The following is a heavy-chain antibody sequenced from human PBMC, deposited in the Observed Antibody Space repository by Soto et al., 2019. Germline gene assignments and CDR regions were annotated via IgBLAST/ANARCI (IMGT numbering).Heavy chain of an antibody. CDR3: ARGEGGSAGYYYGMDV. CDR2: IYYSGST. CDR1: GGSISSYY. V-gene: IGHV4-59*01. Sequence: QVQLQESGPGLVKPSETLSLTCTVSGGSISSYYWSWIRQPPGKGLEWIGYIYYSGSTNYNPSLKSRVTISVDTSKNQFSLKLSSVTAADTAVYYCARGEGGSAGYYYGMDVWGQGTTVTVSS. J-gene: IGHJ6*02. D-gene: IGHD3-10*01.